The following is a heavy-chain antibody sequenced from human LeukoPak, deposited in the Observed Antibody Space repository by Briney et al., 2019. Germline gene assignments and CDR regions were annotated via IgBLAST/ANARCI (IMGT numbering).Heavy chain of an antibody. CDR2: ISYIGST. V-gene: IGHV4-59*11. Sequence: SETLSLTCVVSGDSFSSHYWTWIRQSPGKGLEWMGYISYIGSTNYNPSLKSRVTISIDTSKNQFSLKLRSVTAADTAVYYCARDLVTVTKGFDIWGQGTMVSVSS. D-gene: IGHD4-17*01. CDR3: ARDLVTVTKGFDI. CDR1: GDSFSSHY. J-gene: IGHJ3*02.